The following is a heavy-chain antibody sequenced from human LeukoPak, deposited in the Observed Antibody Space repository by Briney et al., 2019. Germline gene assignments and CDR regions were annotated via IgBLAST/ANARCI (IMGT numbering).Heavy chain of an antibody. CDR3: ARGPNSNWSGLDF. V-gene: IGHV3-74*01. J-gene: IGHJ4*02. CDR1: GFSFSGHW. CDR2: ISPTGSTT. D-gene: IGHD6-6*01. Sequence: SGGSLRLSCTASGFSFSGHWMHWARQLPGKGLVWVSRISPTGSTTSYADSVKGRVTVSRDNAKNTLYLQVNNLRAEDTAVYYCARGPNSNWSGLDFWGQGTLLTVSS.